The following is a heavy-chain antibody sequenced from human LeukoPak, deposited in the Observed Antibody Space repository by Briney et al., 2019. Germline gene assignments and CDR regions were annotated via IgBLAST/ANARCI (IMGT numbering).Heavy chain of an antibody. CDR2: ISYSGSP. D-gene: IGHD3-10*01. V-gene: IGHV4-59*12. CDR3: ARDWALQWFGDAFDF. CDR1: GGSISNYY. J-gene: IGHJ3*01. Sequence: SETLSLTCTVSGGSISNYYWSWIRQPPGKGLEWIGYISYSGSPNYNPSLKSRVTISADTSKNQFSLKLNSVTAADTAVYYCARDWALQWFGDAFDFWGQGTMVTVSS.